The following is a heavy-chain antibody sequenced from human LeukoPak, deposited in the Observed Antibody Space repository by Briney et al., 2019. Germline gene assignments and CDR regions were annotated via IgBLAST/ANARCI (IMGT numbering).Heavy chain of an antibody. Sequence: SETLSLTCTVSGGSISSYYWSWIRQPPGMGLEWIGYINYSGSTNYNPSLKSRVTRSVDTSKNQFSLKLSSVPAADTAVYYCARTITGAFDIWGQGTMVTVSS. J-gene: IGHJ3*02. CDR3: ARTITGAFDI. V-gene: IGHV4-59*01. CDR1: GGSISSYY. D-gene: IGHD3-9*01. CDR2: INYSGST.